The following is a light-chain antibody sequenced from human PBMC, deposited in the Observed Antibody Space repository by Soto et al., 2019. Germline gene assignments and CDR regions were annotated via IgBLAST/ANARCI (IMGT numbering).Light chain of an antibody. CDR1: QGVSTW. Sequence: DIQMTQSPSSVSASVGDRVTITCRASQGVSTWLAWYQQKPGKAPNLLIYTASSLQSGVPSRFSGSGSETDFTLTISSLQPEYVATYYCQQTTTFPLTFGGGTKVEI. V-gene: IGKV1D-12*01. J-gene: IGKJ4*01. CDR2: TAS. CDR3: QQTTTFPLT.